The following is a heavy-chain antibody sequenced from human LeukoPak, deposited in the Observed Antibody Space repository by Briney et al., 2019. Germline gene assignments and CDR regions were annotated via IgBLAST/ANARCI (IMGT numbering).Heavy chain of an antibody. V-gene: IGHV4-61*02. CDR1: GGSISSGSYY. Sequence: PSETLSLTCTVSGGSISSGSYYWSWIRQPAGKGLEWIGRTYTSGSTNYNPSLKSRVTISVDTSKNQFSLKLSSVTAADTAVYYCARSAENSGSYVPNWFDPWGQGTLVTVSS. J-gene: IGHJ5*02. D-gene: IGHD1-26*01. CDR2: TYTSGST. CDR3: ARSAENSGSYVPNWFDP.